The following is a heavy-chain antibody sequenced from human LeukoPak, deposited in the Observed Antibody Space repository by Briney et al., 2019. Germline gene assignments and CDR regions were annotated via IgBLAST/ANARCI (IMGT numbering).Heavy chain of an antibody. V-gene: IGHV4-30-2*01. CDR1: GGSISSGGYS. D-gene: IGHD3-10*01. Sequence: SETLSLTCAVSGGSISSGGYSWSWIRQPPGKGLEWIGYIYHSGSTYYNPSLKSRVTISVDRSKNQFSLKLSSVTAADTAVYYCARDSGFMVRGVIDYWGQGTLVTVSS. CDR2: IYHSGST. J-gene: IGHJ4*02. CDR3: ARDSGFMVRGVIDY.